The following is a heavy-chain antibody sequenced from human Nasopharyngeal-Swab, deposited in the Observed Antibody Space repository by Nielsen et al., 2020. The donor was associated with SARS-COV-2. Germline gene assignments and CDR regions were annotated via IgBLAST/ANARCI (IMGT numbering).Heavy chain of an antibody. CDR3: AKSRPPERLGGYFDL. D-gene: IGHD6-25*01. Sequence: VRQAPGKGLEWVSAISGSGGSTYYADSVKGRFTISRDNSKNTLYLQMNSLRAEDTAVYYCAKSRPPERLGGYFDLWGRGTLVTVSS. V-gene: IGHV3-23*01. CDR2: ISGSGGST. J-gene: IGHJ2*01.